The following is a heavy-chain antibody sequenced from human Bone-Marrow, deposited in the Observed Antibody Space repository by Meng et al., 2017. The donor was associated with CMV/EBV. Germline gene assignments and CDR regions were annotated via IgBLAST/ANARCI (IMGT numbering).Heavy chain of an antibody. Sequence: ASVKVSCKASGYTFTNYGITWVRQAPGQGLEWMGWISGDSVNTNYAQKLQGRVTMTTDTSTSTAYMELRSLRSDDTAVYYCARSVTIFGVVITKFDYWGQGTLVTVSS. CDR1: GYTFTNYG. J-gene: IGHJ4*02. CDR3: ARSVTIFGVVITKFDY. CDR2: ISGDSVNT. D-gene: IGHD3-3*01. V-gene: IGHV1-18*01.